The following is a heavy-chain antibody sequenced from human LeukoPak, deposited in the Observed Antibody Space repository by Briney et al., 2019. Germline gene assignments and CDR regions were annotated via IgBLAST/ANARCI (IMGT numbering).Heavy chain of an antibody. CDR3: ARAEYDILTGYFYWFDP. D-gene: IGHD3-9*01. J-gene: IGHJ5*02. V-gene: IGHV1-69*01. Sequence: SVKVSCKASGGTFSSYAISWVRQAPGQGLEWMGGIIPIFGTANYAQKFQGRVTITADESTSTAYMELSSLRPEDTAVYYRARAEYDILTGYFYWFDPWGQGTLVTVSS. CDR1: GGTFSSYA. CDR2: IIPIFGTA.